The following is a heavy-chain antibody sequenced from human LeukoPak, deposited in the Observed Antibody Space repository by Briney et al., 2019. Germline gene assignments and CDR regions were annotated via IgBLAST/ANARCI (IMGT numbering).Heavy chain of an antibody. CDR2: MNPNSGNT. D-gene: IGHD3-10*01. CDR3: ARVMSHYYGSGSYYTRSAFFDY. Sequence: GASVKVSCKASGYTFTSYYMHWVRQAPGQGLEWMGWMNPNSGNTGYAQKFQGRVTMTRNTSISTAYMELSSLRSEDTAVYYCARVMSHYYGSGSYYTRSAFFDYWGQGTLVTVSS. J-gene: IGHJ4*02. CDR1: GYTFTSYY. V-gene: IGHV1-8*02.